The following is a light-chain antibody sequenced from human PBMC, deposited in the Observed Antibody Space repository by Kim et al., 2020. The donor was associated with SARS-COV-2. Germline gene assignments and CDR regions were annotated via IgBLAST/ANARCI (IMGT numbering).Light chain of an antibody. CDR2: EVT. J-gene: IGLJ2*01. V-gene: IGLV2-8*01. CDR1: RREVGGDNY. Sequence: PGQEGHIPHTGTRREVGGDNYVSWYQQHPGKAPKLIISEVTRRPSGVPNRFSGCKSGNTASLTVSGLQAEDEADYHCSSYAGNSLVFGGGTQRTVL. CDR3: SSYAGNSLV.